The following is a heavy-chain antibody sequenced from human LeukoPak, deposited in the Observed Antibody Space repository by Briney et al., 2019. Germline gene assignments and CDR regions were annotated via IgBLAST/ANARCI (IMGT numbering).Heavy chain of an antibody. Sequence: GETLRLSCAASGFTFSSYWMSWGRKAQGEGKGWVANIQQDGSEKSYVDSVQGRFTIYRDNAKNSLYLQMNSLMAADKAVYYFARDSYDFWSGYRQFDYWGQGTLVTVSS. V-gene: IGHV3-7*03. CDR3: ARDSYDFWSGYRQFDY. CDR2: IQQDGSEK. D-gene: IGHD3-3*01. CDR1: GFTFSSYW. J-gene: IGHJ4*02.